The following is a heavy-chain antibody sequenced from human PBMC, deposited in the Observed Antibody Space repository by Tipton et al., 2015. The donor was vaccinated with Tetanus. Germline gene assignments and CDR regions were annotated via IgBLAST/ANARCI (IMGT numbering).Heavy chain of an antibody. V-gene: IGHV4-4*02. Sequence: TLSLTCAVSGGSISSTNWWSWVRQPPGKGLEWIGEIYHSGNTNYNPSLKSRVSISVDTSMNSFSLNLSSVTAADTAVYYCAGVLRSESVGWFDPWGQGTLVTVSS. J-gene: IGHJ5*02. CDR1: GGSISSTNW. D-gene: IGHD3-3*01. CDR3: AGVLRSESVGWFDP. CDR2: IYHSGNT.